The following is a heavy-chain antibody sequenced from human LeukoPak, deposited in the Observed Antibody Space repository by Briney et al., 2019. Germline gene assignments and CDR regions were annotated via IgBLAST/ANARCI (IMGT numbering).Heavy chain of an antibody. Sequence: PGGSLRLSCAASGFTFSSYAMHWVRQAPGKGLEWVAVISYDGSNKYYADSVKGRFTISRDNSKNTLYLQMNSLRAEDTAVYYCARDGDYGEGAFDIWGQGTMVTVSS. V-gene: IGHV3-30-3*01. D-gene: IGHD4-17*01. J-gene: IGHJ3*02. CDR3: ARDGDYGEGAFDI. CDR1: GFTFSSYA. CDR2: ISYDGSNK.